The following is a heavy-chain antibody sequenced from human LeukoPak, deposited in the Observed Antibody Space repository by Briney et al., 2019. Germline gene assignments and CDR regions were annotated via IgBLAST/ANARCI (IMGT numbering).Heavy chain of an antibody. Sequence: GGSLRLSCTASGFTFSSYGMHWVRQAPGKGLEWVAVISYDGSNKYYADSVKGRFTISRDNSKNTLYLQMNSLRAEDTAVYYCAKDTAFDIWGQGTMVTVSS. V-gene: IGHV3-30*18. J-gene: IGHJ3*02. CDR3: AKDTAFDI. CDR2: ISYDGSNK. CDR1: GFTFSSYG.